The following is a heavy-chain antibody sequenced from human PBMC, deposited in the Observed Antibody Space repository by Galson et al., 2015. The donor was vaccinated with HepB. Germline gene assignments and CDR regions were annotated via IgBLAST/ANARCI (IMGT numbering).Heavy chain of an antibody. J-gene: IGHJ5*02. D-gene: IGHD3-10*01. CDR3: ARDLKETFGSGMGGWFDP. V-gene: IGHV3-30-3*01. Sequence: SLRLSCAASGFTFSSYAMHWVRQAPGKGLEWVAVISYNGGNRYYTDSVKARFTISRDNSQNTVYLQMNSLRPEDTAVYYCARDLKETFGSGMGGWFDPWGQGTLVIVSS. CDR2: ISYNGGNR. CDR1: GFTFSSYA.